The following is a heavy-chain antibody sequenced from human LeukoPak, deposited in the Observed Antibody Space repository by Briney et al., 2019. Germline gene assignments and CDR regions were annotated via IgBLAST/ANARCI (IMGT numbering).Heavy chain of an antibody. CDR2: ISGSGGST. V-gene: IGHV3-23*01. J-gene: IGHJ4*02. D-gene: IGHD2-8*01. CDR3: AKDRFCTNDICHGDFDY. CDR1: GSTFSSYA. Sequence: GGSLRLSCAASGSTFSSYAVSWVRQAPGKGLEWVSSISGSGGSTYSADSVKGRFTISRDNSNNTLYLQMNSLRAEDTALYDRAKDRFCTNDICHGDFDYWGQGTLVTVSS.